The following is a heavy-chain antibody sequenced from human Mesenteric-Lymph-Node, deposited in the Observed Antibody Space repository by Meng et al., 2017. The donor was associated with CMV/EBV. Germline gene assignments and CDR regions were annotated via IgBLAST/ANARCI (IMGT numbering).Heavy chain of an antibody. CDR3: ARISAASKYQLVYNWFDP. Sequence: SETLSLTCSVSGGSISGHYWSWVRQPPGKGLEWIGSIYYSGSTYYNPSLKSRVTISVDTSKNQFSLKLSSVTAADTAVYYCARISAASKYQLVYNWFDPWGQGTLVTVSS. CDR1: GGSISGHY. D-gene: IGHD2-2*01. V-gene: IGHV4-59*05. CDR2: IYYSGST. J-gene: IGHJ5*02.